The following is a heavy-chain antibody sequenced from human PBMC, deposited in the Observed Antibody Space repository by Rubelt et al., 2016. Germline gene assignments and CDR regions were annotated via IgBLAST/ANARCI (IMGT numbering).Heavy chain of an antibody. CDR2: INHSGST. J-gene: IGHJ4*02. CDR3: ARAPNWYSSGWTVFDY. V-gene: IGHV4-34*01. CDR1: GGSFSGYY. D-gene: IGHD6-19*01. Sequence: QVQLQQWGAGLLKPSETLSLTCAVYGGSFSGYYWSWIRQPPGKGLEWIGEINHSGSTNYNPSLKSRVTISVDTSKNQFSLKLSSVTAADTAVYYCARAPNWYSSGWTVFDYWGQGTLVTVSS.